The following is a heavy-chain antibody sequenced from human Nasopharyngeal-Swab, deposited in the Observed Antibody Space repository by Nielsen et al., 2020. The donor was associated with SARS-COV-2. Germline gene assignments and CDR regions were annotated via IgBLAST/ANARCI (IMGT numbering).Heavy chain of an antibody. CDR3: ARRAGYCSGGTDCYYFDP. V-gene: IGHV3-11*01. CDR2: ISSSSTSI. Sequence: GGSLRLSCAASGFTFSDRYMIWIRQAPGKGLEWISYISSSSTSINYADSVKGRFTISRDNAKNSLYLQINSLRAEDTAVYYCARRAGYCSGGTDCYYFDPWGQGTLVTVSS. D-gene: IGHD2-15*01. CDR1: GFTFSDRY. J-gene: IGHJ4*02.